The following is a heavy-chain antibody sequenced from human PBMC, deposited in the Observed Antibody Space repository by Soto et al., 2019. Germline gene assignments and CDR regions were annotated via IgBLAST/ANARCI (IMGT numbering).Heavy chain of an antibody. V-gene: IGHV2-26*03. Sequence: QVTLKESGPVLVKATETLTLTCNISGFSLTTGRMGVSWIRQSPGKALEWVALIFSNNERSYSTSLQSRLSISDDTSKSQVVLTMTNVDPVDTATYFCARLVADSSWYHYGLDVWGQGTTVTVS. CDR3: ARLVADSSWYHYGLDV. CDR1: GFSLTTGRMG. D-gene: IGHD6-13*01. CDR2: IFSNNER. J-gene: IGHJ6*02.